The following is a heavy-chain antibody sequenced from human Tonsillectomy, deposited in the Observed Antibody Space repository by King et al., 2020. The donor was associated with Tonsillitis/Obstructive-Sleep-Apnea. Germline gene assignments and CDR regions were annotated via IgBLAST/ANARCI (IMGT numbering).Heavy chain of an antibody. CDR2: IWYDGSNK. V-gene: IGHV3-33*01. CDR1: GFTFSSYG. D-gene: IGHD3-3*01. J-gene: IGHJ2*01. CDR3: ARDGGFLEWLSIDL. Sequence: VQLVESGGGVVQPGRSLRLSCAASGFTFSSYGMHWVRQAPGEGLEWVAVIWYDGSNKYYADSVKGRFTISRDNSKNTLYLQMNSLRAEDTAVYYCARDGGFLEWLSIDLWGRGTLVTVSS.